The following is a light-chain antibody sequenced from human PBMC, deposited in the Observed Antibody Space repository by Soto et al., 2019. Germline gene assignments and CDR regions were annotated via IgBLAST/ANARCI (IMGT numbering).Light chain of an antibody. V-gene: IGLV2-14*03. CDR1: SSDVGGYNY. Sequence: QSALTQPASVSGSPGQSITISCTGTSSDVGGYNYVSWYQQHPGKAPKLMIYDVSDRPSGVSNRFSGSKSGNTASLTISGLQAEDEADYYCSSYTRSTLGVVFGGGTQLTVL. J-gene: IGLJ2*01. CDR3: SSYTRSTLGVV. CDR2: DVS.